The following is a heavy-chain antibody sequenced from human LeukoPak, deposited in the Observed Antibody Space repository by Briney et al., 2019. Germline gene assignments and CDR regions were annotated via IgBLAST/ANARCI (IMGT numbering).Heavy chain of an antibody. CDR1: GFTFSSYS. CDR3: ARKSASGNYPLDY. CDR2: ISSLSGTI. J-gene: IGHJ4*02. V-gene: IGHV3-48*01. Sequence: GSLRLSCAASGFTFSSYSMNWVRQAPGEGLEWVSYISSLSGTIYYADSVKGRFTISRDNAKNTVFLQMSSLRAEDTALYYCARKSASGNYPLDYWGQGTLVTVSS. D-gene: IGHD3-10*01.